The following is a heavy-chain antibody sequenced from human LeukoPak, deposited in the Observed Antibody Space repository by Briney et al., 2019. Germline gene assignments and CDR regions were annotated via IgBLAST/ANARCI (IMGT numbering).Heavy chain of an antibody. Sequence: WASVKVSCKASGYTFTSYGISWVRQAPGQGLEWMGWISAYNGNTNYAQKLQGRVTMTTDTSTSTAYMELRSLRSDDTAVYYCARDLFHFNVAGGGYWGQGTLVTVSS. V-gene: IGHV1-18*01. J-gene: IGHJ4*02. CDR2: ISAYNGNT. CDR1: GYTFTSYG. D-gene: IGHD6-19*01. CDR3: ARDLFHFNVAGGGY.